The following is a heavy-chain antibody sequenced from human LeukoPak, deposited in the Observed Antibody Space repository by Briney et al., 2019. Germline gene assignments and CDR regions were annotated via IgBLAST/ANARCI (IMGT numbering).Heavy chain of an antibody. CDR3: ARVMAGFGELGAFDI. Sequence: GGSLRLSCAASGFTFSSNWMSWVRQAPGKGLEWVANIKQDGSEKYYVDSVKGRFTISRDNAKNSLYLQMNSLRAEDTAVYYCARVMAGFGELGAFDIWGQGTMVTVSS. CDR1: GFTFSSNW. D-gene: IGHD3-10*01. J-gene: IGHJ3*02. V-gene: IGHV3-7*01. CDR2: IKQDGSEK.